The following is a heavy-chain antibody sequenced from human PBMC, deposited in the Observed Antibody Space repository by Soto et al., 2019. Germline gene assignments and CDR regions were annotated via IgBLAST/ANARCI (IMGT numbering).Heavy chain of an antibody. CDR3: AHRPAYDISTGYYPFDY. V-gene: IGHV2-5*02. CDR2: IYWDDGK. D-gene: IGHD3-9*01. Sequence: VSGPTLVNPHRPSRCPAPSLGSHSALVEWVWPGSVSPQERPWSGLLIYWDDGKRYSPSLKTRLNITKDTSKNQVVLTLTNVDPVDTATYYCAHRPAYDISTGYYPFDYWGQGSLVTVSS. J-gene: IGHJ4*02. CDR1: GSHSALVEWV.